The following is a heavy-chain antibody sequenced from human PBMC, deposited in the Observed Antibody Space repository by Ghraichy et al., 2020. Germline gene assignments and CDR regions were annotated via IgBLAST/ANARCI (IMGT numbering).Heavy chain of an antibody. CDR1: GFTFSNYG. V-gene: IGHV3-23*01. J-gene: IGHJ2*01. CDR2: ISSSGDET. Sequence: GGSPRLSCAASGFTFSNYGMSWVRQAPGKGLEWVSSISSSGDETFYADSVKGRFTISRDNSKNTLYLQMNSLRAEDTAVYYCAQIKIRGNWYFDLWGRGTLVTVAS. D-gene: IGHD3-16*01. CDR3: AQIKIRGNWYFDL.